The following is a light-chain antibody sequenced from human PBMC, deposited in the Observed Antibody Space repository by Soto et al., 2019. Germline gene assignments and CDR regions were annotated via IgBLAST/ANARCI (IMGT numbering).Light chain of an antibody. CDR3: QQSYSTPRT. J-gene: IGKJ1*01. CDR2: AAS. Sequence: DIQMTQSPSSLSAPVRDRVTITCRASQSISSYLNWYQQKPGKAPKLLIYAASSLQSGVPSRFSGSGSGTDFTLTVSSLQPEDFATYFCQQSYSTPRTFGQGTKVEVK. CDR1: QSISSY. V-gene: IGKV1-39*01.